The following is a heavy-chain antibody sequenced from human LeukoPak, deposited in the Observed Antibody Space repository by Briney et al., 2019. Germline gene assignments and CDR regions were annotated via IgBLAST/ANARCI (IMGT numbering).Heavy chain of an antibody. J-gene: IGHJ4*02. D-gene: IGHD5-12*01. CDR1: GFTFSSYA. V-gene: IGHV3-23*01. CDR2: ISGSGGST. Sequence: GGSLRLSCAASGFTFSSYAMSWVRQAPGKGLEWVSAISGSGGSTYYADSVKGRFTISRDNSKNTLHLQMNSLRAEDTAVYYCAKSGQWLRLYYFDYWGQGTLVTVSS. CDR3: AKSGQWLRLYYFDY.